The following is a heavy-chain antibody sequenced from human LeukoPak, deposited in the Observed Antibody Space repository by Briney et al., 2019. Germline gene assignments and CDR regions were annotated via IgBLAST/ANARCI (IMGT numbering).Heavy chain of an antibody. V-gene: IGHV3-21*01. J-gene: IGHJ4*02. CDR3: ASESGSYSLPN. D-gene: IGHD3-10*01. CDR2: ISSSSTYI. Sequence: EGSLRLSCAASGFSFSTYSMNWVRQAPGKGLEWVSSISSSSTYIYYADSVKGRFTISRDNAKNSLYLQMNSLRAEDTAVYYCASESGSYSLPNWGQGTLVTVSS. CDR1: GFSFSTYS.